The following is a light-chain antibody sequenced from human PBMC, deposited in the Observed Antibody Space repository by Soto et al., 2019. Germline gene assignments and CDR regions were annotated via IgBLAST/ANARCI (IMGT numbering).Light chain of an antibody. Sequence: VLTQPPPASGTPGQIVAISCSGSSSNIGSNTVTWYQQLPGTAPKLLIYSTSQRSSGVPGRFSGSKSGASASLSISGLQSEDEADYYCAAWDDRLDVYVFGTGTKVTVL. CDR1: SSNIGSNT. J-gene: IGLJ1*01. CDR2: STS. V-gene: IGLV1-44*01. CDR3: AAWDDRLDVYV.